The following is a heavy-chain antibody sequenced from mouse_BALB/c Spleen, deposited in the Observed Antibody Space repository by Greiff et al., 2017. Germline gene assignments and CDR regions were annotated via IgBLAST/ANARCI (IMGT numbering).Heavy chain of an antibody. J-gene: IGHJ2*01. CDR2: INPSNGRT. Sequence: QVQLQQPGAELVKPGASVKLSCKASGYTFTSYWMHWVKQRPGQGLEWIGEINPSNGRTNYNEKFKSKATLTVDKSSSTAYMQLSSLTSEDSAVYYCARGGGQDYCDDWGQGTTLTVSS. CDR1: GYTFTSYW. V-gene: IGHV1S81*02. CDR3: ARGGGQDYCDD.